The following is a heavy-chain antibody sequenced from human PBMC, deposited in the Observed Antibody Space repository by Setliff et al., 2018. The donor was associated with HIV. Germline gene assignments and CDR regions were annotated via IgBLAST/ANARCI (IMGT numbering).Heavy chain of an antibody. J-gene: IGHJ4*02. D-gene: IGHD4-17*01. CDR3: IRGPDYPYYFDY. V-gene: IGHV3-73*01. Sequence: PSETLSLTCTVSGGSISSYYWSWIRQASGKGLEWVGRIRSRPNSYATTYAASVQGRFTISRDDSKSTAYLQMNSLKIEDTAVYYCIRGPDYPYYFDYWGQGTQVTVSS. CDR1: GGSISSYY. CDR2: IRSRPNSYAT.